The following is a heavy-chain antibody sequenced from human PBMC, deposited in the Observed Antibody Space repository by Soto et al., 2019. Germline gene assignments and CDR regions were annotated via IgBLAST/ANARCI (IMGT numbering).Heavy chain of an antibody. D-gene: IGHD3-10*01. Sequence: QVQLQESGPGLVKPSETLSLTCTVSGGSISSYYWSWILQPPGKGLEWIGYIYYSGSTNYNPSLKSRVTISVDTSKNKCSRKLSSVTYSDTAVYYGAIAGKVRGLTTAYYLDYWGQGTLVTVSS. CDR3: AIAGKVRGLTTAYYLDY. V-gene: IGHV4-59*01. J-gene: IGHJ4*02. CDR2: IYYSGST. CDR1: GGSISSYY.